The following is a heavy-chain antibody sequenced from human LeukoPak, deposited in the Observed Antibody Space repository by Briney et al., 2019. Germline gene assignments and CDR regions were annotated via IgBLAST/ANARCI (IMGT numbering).Heavy chain of an antibody. CDR1: GFTFTAYY. V-gene: IGHV1-2*02. CDR2: INPNRGGT. Sequence: ASVKVSCKASGFTFTAYYTHWVRQAPGQRLEWMGWINPNRGGTNYAQKFQGRVIMTWDTSISTASMELSRLRSDDTAVYYCSRGPHWDPHFDFWGQGTLVTVSS. J-gene: IGHJ4*02. D-gene: IGHD7-27*01. CDR3: SRGPHWDPHFDF.